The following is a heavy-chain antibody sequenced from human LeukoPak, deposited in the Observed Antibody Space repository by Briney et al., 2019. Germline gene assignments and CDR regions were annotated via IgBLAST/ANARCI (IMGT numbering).Heavy chain of an antibody. V-gene: IGHV5-51*01. CDR2: IYPGDSRI. Sequence: GESLQISCQGFGYSFTSYWIGWVRQLPGKGMEWMGVIYPGDSRIRYNPSFQGQVTISVDKSISTAYLQWVSLRASDSAMYYCACRDLTSTWSFPWGQGTLVTVSS. CDR1: GYSFTSYW. D-gene: IGHD6-13*01. J-gene: IGHJ5*02. CDR3: ACRDLTSTWSFP.